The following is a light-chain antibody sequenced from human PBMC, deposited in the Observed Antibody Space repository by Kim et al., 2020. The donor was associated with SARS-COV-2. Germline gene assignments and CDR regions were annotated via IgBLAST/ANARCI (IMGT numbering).Light chain of an antibody. CDR2: AAS. Sequence: VAVGDRVTITCRSSQGITNSVAWYQQKPGKVPQLLIYAASALQSGVPSRFSGSGSGTDFTLTISSLQPEDVATYYCQKYNSAPWTFGQGTKVDIK. CDR1: QGITNS. CDR3: QKYNSAPWT. V-gene: IGKV1-27*01. J-gene: IGKJ1*01.